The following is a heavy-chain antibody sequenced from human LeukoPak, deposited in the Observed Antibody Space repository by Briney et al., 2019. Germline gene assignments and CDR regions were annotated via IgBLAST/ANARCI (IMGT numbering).Heavy chain of an antibody. Sequence: SETLSLTCTVSGDSISSYYWSWIRQPPGKGLEWIGNIYDRGSTKYNPSLKSRVTISVDTSKNQFSLRLSSVTAADTAVYYCARGRTFDNWGQGTLVTVSS. J-gene: IGHJ4*02. CDR3: ARGRTFDN. CDR2: IYDRGST. CDR1: GDSISSYY. V-gene: IGHV4-59*01.